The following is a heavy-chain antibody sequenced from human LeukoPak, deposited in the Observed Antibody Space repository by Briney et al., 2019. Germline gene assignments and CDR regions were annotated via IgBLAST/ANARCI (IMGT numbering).Heavy chain of an antibody. CDR2: ISYDGSNK. V-gene: IGHV3-30*18. D-gene: IGHD3-22*01. CDR3: AKSYYYDKLAYY. CDR1: GFTFSSYG. Sequence: GGSLRLSCAASGFTFSSYGMHWVRQAPGKGLEWLAVISYDGSNKYYADSVKGRFTISRDNSKNTLYLQMNSLRAEDTAVYYCAKSYYYDKLAYYWGQGTLVTVSS. J-gene: IGHJ4*02.